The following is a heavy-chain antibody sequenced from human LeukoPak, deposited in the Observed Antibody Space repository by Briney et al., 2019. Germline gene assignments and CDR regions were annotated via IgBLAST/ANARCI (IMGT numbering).Heavy chain of an antibody. J-gene: IGHJ4*02. D-gene: IGHD6-13*01. Sequence: AGGSLRLSCAASGFAFNFYAMSWVRQAPGKGLQWVAVISYDGSNKYYADSVKGRFTISRDNSKNTLSLQMNSLRAEDTAVYYCARVRTAWYEGTFDYWGQGTLVTVSS. CDR2: ISYDGSNK. CDR3: ARVRTAWYEGTFDY. CDR1: GFAFNFYA. V-gene: IGHV3-30-3*01.